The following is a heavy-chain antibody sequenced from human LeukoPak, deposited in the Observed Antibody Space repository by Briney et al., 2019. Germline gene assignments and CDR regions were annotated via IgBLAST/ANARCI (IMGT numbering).Heavy chain of an antibody. CDR1: GGSFSSYY. CDR3: ARLRRVQYYYDSSGYYYFDY. V-gene: IGHV4-59*08. J-gene: IGHJ4*02. Sequence: SETLSLTCAVYGGSFSSYYWSWIRQPPGKGLEWIGYIYYSGSTNYNPSLKSRVTISVDTSKNQFSLKLSSVTAADTAVYYCARLRRVQYYYDSSGYYYFDYWGQGTLVTVSS. D-gene: IGHD3-22*01. CDR2: IYYSGST.